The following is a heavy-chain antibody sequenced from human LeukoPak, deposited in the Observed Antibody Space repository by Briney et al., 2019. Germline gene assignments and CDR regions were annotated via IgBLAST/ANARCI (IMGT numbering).Heavy chain of an antibody. Sequence: GRSLRLSCAASLFTSSSYGMTSVCQTPGKGLEWVAIIWYDGSIKYYADSVKGRFTISRDDSKNTLYLQMNTLRAKDPAVYYCARVLGLCGTNSGSYLDYWGQGTLVTVSS. CDR2: IWYDGSIK. CDR3: ARVLGLCGTNSGSYLDY. CDR1: LFTSSSYG. V-gene: IGHV3-33*01. J-gene: IGHJ4*02. D-gene: IGHD4/OR15-4a*01.